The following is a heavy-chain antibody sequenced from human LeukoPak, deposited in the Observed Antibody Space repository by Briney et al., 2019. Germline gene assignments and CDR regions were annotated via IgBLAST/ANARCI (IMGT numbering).Heavy chain of an antibody. J-gene: IGHJ4*02. Sequence: GGSLRLSCATSGFTFSNYWMSWVRQAPGKGLEWVANINLRGSEKYYVDSVKGRFTISRDNANNSVYLQMNSLRAEDTAVYYCARDPGSGYEEHFDYWGQGTLVTVSS. V-gene: IGHV3-7*03. CDR1: GFTFSNYW. CDR3: ARDPGSGYEEHFDY. D-gene: IGHD5-12*01. CDR2: INLRGSEK.